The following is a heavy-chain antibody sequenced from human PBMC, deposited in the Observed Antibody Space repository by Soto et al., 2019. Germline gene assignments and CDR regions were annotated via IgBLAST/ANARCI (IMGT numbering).Heavy chain of an antibody. D-gene: IGHD6-13*01. Sequence: SVKVSCKASGGTFSSYAISWVRQAPGQGLEWMGGIIPIFGTANYAQKFQGRVTITADKSTSTAYMELSSLRSEDTAVYYCAGIAAAGDYYGMGGWGQETTVTVSS. J-gene: IGHJ6*02. CDR3: AGIAAAGDYYGMGG. V-gene: IGHV1-69*06. CDR1: GGTFSSYA. CDR2: IIPIFGTA.